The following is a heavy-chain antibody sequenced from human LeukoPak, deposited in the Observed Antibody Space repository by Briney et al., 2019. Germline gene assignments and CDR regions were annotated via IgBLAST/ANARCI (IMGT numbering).Heavy chain of an antibody. J-gene: IGHJ4*02. D-gene: IGHD1-26*01. CDR1: GFTFSSYA. V-gene: IGHV3-23*01. CDR3: AKDDTLGSYSH. Sequence: GGSLRLSCAASGFTFSSYAMSWVRQAPGKGLEWVSAISGSGGNTYYADSVKGRFTISRDNSKNTLYLQMNSLRAEDTAVYYCAKDDTLGSYSHWGQGTLVTVSS. CDR2: ISGSGGNT.